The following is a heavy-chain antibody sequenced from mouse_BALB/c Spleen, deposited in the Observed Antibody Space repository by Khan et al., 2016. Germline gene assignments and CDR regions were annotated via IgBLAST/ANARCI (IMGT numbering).Heavy chain of an antibody. Sequence: EVQLVESGGGLVQPRGSLKISCAASGFTFNTYAMNWVRQAPGKGLEWVGRISSKSNKYATYYDHSMKDRFTNTRDDSHNWLYMEMNNLKTEDTAMYYCVRHPFVYWGQGTLVTVSA. J-gene: IGHJ3*01. V-gene: IGHV10-1*02. CDR2: ISSKSNKYAT. CDR1: GFTFNTYA. CDR3: VRHPFVY.